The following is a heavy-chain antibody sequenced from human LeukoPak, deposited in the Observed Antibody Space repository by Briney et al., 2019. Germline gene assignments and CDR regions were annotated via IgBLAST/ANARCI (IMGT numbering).Heavy chain of an antibody. D-gene: IGHD1-26*01. Sequence: HTGGSLRLSCAASGFTFSNYWMSWVRQAPGKGLEWVAVIWYDGSNKQYTDSVKGRFAVSRDNSKSTLYLQMNSLKTDDTAVYFCARDRAYSGPDPKHFDYWGQGTLVTVSS. CDR3: ARDRAYSGPDPKHFDY. V-gene: IGHV3-33*08. J-gene: IGHJ4*02. CDR1: GFTFSNYW. CDR2: IWYDGSNK.